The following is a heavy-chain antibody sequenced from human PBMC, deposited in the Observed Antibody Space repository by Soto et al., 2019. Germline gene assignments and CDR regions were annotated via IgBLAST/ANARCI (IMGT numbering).Heavy chain of an antibody. V-gene: IGHV4-59*01. CDR2: IYYSGST. Sequence: SETLSLTCTVSGGSISSYYWSWIRQPPGKGLEWIGYIYYSGSTNYNPSLKSRVTISVDTSKNQFSLKLSSVTAADTAVYYCARVIHLPFDDLWSSSWYSRGGLLFDIWGQGTMVTVSS. J-gene: IGHJ3*02. CDR3: ARVIHLPFDDLWSSSWYSRGGLLFDI. CDR1: GGSISSYY. D-gene: IGHD6-13*01.